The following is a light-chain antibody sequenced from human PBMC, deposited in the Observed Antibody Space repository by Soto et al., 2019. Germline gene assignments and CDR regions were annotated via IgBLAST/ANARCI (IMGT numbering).Light chain of an antibody. J-gene: IGKJ1*01. CDR2: DAS. V-gene: IGKV3-11*01. CDR3: QQRSNWPVT. CDR1: QSVSRY. Sequence: EIVLTQSPATLSLSPWERATLSCRASQSVSRYLAWYQQKPGQAPRLLIYDASNRATGIPARFSGSGSGTDFTLTISNLEPEDFAVYYCQQRSNWPVTFGQGTKVEIK.